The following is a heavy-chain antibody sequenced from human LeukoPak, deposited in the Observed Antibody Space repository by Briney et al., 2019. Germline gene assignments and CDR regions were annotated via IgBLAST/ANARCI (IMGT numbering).Heavy chain of an antibody. CDR1: GGTFSSYT. V-gene: IGHV1-69*02. D-gene: IGHD1-1*01. CDR2: IIPILGIA. Sequence: SVKVSCKASGGTFSSYTISWVRQAPGQGLEWMGRIIPILGIANYAQEFQGRVTITADKSTSTAYMELSSLRSEDTAVYYCASERLGYYHMDVWGKGTTVTVSS. J-gene: IGHJ6*03. CDR3: ASERLGYYHMDV.